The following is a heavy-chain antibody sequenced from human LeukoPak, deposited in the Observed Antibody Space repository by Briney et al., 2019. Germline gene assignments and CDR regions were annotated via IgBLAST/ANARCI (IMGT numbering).Heavy chain of an antibody. CDR3: ARDSTYYYDSGSSGPHYFDD. J-gene: IGHJ4*02. Sequence: GGSLRLSCAASGFTFSNYAMHWVRQAPGKGLEWVSLISSGGTYEYYADSVKGRFTISRDKSKNTLYLQLNSLRAADTAVYYCARDSTYYYDSGSSGPHYFDDWGQGTLVTVSS. D-gene: IGHD3-10*01. CDR2: ISSGGTYE. V-gene: IGHV3-30*01. CDR1: GFTFSNYA.